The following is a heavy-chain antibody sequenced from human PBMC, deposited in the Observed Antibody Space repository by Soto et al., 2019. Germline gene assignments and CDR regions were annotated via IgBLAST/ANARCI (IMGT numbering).Heavy chain of an antibody. J-gene: IGHJ4*02. CDR1: GYTFTSYG. D-gene: IGHD1-7*01. CDR2: ISAYNGNT. CDR3: ARDWGGLITGTTSMMDY. V-gene: IGHV1-18*01. Sequence: GASVKVSCKASGYTFTSYGISWVRQAPGQGLEWMGWISAYNGNTNYAQKLQGRVTMTTDTSTSTAYMELRSLRSDDTAVYYCARDWGGLITGTTSMMDYWGQGALVTVSS.